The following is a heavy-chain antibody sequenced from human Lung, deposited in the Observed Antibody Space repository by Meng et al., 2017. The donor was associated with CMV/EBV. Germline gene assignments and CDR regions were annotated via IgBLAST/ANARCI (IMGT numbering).Heavy chain of an antibody. D-gene: IGHD4-17*01. J-gene: IGHJ4*02. CDR2: MYHSGST. CDR3: ATRGYHYVDHY. Sequence: QVQLQESGPGLVKPSGTLSLTCAVSGGSITNWWSWVRQPPGKGLEWIGEMYHSGSTNYNPSLKSRVTMSIVKSKNQFFLNLNSVTAADTAMYYCATRGYHYVDHYWGQGTLVTVSS. CDR1: GGSITNW. V-gene: IGHV4-4*02.